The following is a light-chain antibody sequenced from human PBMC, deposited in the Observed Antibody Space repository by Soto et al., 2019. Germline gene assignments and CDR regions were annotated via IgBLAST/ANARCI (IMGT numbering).Light chain of an antibody. J-gene: IGLJ1*01. CDR1: SSDVGGYNY. CDR3: RSYAASNTFV. Sequence: QSALTQPRSVSGSPGQSVTISCTGTSSDVGGYNYVSWYQQYSGKAPKVMIYDVSKRPSGVPDRFSGSKSGNTASLTISGLQAEDEADYYCRSYAASNTFVFGTGTKLTVL. V-gene: IGLV2-11*01. CDR2: DVS.